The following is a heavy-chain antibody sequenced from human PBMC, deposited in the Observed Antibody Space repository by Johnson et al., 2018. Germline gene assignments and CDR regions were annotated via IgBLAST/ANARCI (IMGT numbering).Heavy chain of an antibody. D-gene: IGHD6-6*01. V-gene: IGHV3-9*01. CDR1: GFMFDNYA. J-gene: IGHJ4*02. CDR2: INWNSNSM. Sequence: EVQLLETGGGLVQPGRSLRLSCAASGFMFDNYAMHWVRQAPGKGLEWVSRINWNSNSMAYAASVKGRFTVSRDNTKNSLYLQMNTLRAEDKALYYCARGHSSSTAGFDYWGQGTLVTVSS. CDR3: ARGHSSSTAGFDY.